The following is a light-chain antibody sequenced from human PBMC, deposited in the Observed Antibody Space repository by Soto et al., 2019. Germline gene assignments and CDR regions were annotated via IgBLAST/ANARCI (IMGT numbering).Light chain of an antibody. J-gene: IGKJ1*01. CDR1: QSVSSSY. CDR3: QQYGSSPRWT. V-gene: IGKV3-20*01. CDR2: GAS. Sequence: VLMLSPGTLSLSPGERATLSCRASQSVSSSYLHWYKQKSSSALTLPISGASSRATGSPARSRGTGSGTDFTLTISRLEPEDFAVYDCQQYGSSPRWTFAQGSKVEIK.